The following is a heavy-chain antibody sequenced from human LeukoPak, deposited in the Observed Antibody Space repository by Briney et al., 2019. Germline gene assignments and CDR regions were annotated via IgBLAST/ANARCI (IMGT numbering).Heavy chain of an antibody. Sequence: SVEVSCKASGGTFSSYAISWVRQAPGQGLEWMGRIIPILGIANYAQKFQGRVTITADKSTSTAYMELSSLRSEDTAVYYCARDRIAAAGIETDYWGQGTLVTVSS. V-gene: IGHV1-69*04. CDR2: IIPILGIA. CDR3: ARDRIAAAGIETDY. J-gene: IGHJ4*02. D-gene: IGHD6-13*01. CDR1: GGTFSSYA.